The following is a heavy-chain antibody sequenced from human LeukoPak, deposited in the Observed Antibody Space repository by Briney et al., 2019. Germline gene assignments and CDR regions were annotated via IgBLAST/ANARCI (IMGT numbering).Heavy chain of an antibody. CDR3: ARVRRDYYGSGSYYAAQYYYMDV. CDR1: GFTFSSYW. J-gene: IGHJ6*03. CDR2: INSDGSST. D-gene: IGHD3-10*01. Sequence: GGSLRLSCAASGFTFSSYWMHWVRQAPGKGLVWVSRINSDGSSTSYADSVKGRFTISRDNAKNTLYLQMNSLRAEDTAVYYCARVRRDYYGSGSYYAAQYYYMDVWGKGTTVTVSS. V-gene: IGHV3-74*01.